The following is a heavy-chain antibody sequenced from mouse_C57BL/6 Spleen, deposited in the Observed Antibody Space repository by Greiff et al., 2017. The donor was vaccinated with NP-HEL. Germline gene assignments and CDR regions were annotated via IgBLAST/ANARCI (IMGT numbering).Heavy chain of an antibody. J-gene: IGHJ1*03. D-gene: IGHD1-1*01. Sequence: QVQLQQSGAELVKPGASVKISCKASGYAFSSYWMNWVKQRPGKGLEWIGQIYPGDGDTNYNGKFKGKATLTADKSSSTAYMQLSSLTSEDSAVYFCASGSFITTSFDVWGTGTTVTVSS. CDR2: IYPGDGDT. CDR1: GYAFSSYW. CDR3: ASGSFITTSFDV. V-gene: IGHV1-80*01.